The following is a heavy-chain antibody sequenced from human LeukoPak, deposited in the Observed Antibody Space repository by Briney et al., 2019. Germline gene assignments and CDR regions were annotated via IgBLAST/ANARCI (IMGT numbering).Heavy chain of an antibody. Sequence: SSGTLSLTCTVSGGSIINHYWSWIRQPAGKGLEWIGRIYSSGSANYSPSLKSRVSMSIDTSNNHFSLNLTSVTAADTALYFCARDVRYASGWSTPESWGQGTLVTVSS. V-gene: IGHV4-4*07. CDR1: GGSIINHY. J-gene: IGHJ5*02. CDR3: ARDVRYASGWSTPES. CDR2: IYSSGSA. D-gene: IGHD6-19*01.